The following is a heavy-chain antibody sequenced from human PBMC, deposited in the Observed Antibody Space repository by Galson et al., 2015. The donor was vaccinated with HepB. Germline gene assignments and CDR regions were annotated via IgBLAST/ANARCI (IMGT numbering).Heavy chain of an antibody. CDR2: ISAYNGNT. J-gene: IGHJ5*02. D-gene: IGHD3-10*01. V-gene: IGHV1-18*04. CDR3: ARDIGFGELENWFDP. CDR1: GYTFTSYG. Sequence: SVKVSCKASGYTFTSYGISWVRQAPGQGLEWMGWISAYNGNTNYAQKLQGRVTMTTDTSTSTAYMELRSLRSDDTAVYYCARDIGFGELENWFDPWGQGTLVTVSS.